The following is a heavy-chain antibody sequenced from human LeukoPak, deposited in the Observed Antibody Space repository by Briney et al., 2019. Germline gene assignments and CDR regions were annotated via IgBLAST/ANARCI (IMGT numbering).Heavy chain of an antibody. D-gene: IGHD3-10*01. V-gene: IGHV4-61*02. J-gene: IGHJ4*02. CDR3: ARDSKAPGYFDY. Sequence: SQTLSLTCTVSGGSISSGSYYWSWIRQPAGKGLEWIGRIYTSGSTNYNPSRKSRVTISVDTSKNQFSLKLSSVTAADTAVYYCARDSKAPGYFDYWGQGTLVTVSS. CDR2: IYTSGST. CDR1: GGSISSGSYY.